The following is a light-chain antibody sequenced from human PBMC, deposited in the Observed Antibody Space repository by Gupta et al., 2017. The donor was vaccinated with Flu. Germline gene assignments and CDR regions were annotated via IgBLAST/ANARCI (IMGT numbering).Light chain of an antibody. CDR3: QQRSSLPWT. V-gene: IGKV6-21*01. Sequence: PAFQSVTPKEKVTITCRASQSIGSCLNWYQQKPEQAPKLLIKYASQYGSGVPSRFSGSGSGTDFTLTINSLEAEDAATYYCQQRSSLPWTFGQGTKVEIK. CDR2: YAS. CDR1: QSIGSC. J-gene: IGKJ1*01.